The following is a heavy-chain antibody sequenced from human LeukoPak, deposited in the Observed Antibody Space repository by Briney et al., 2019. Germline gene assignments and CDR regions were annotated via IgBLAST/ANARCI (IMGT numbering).Heavy chain of an antibody. CDR1: GYTLTELS. Sequence: APVKVSCKVSGYTLTELSMHWVRQAPGKGLEWMGGFDPEDGETIYAQKFQGRVTMTEDTSTDTAYMELSSLRSEDTAVYYCATDRTDDALYYDFWSGYLNLWGQGTLVTVSS. CDR3: ATDRTDDALYYDFWSGYLNL. J-gene: IGHJ5*02. D-gene: IGHD3-3*01. CDR2: FDPEDGET. V-gene: IGHV1-24*01.